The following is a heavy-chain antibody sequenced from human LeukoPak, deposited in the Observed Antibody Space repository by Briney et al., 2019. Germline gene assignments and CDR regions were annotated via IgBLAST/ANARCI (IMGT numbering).Heavy chain of an antibody. Sequence: GASVKVSCKASGYTFTGYYMHWVRQAPGQGLEWMGWINPNSGGTNYAQKFQGRVTMTRDTSISTAYMELSRLRSDDTAVYYCARDNGRGYDILTGYYNVLGFFGYWGQGTLVTVSS. V-gene: IGHV1-2*02. CDR1: GYTFTGYY. J-gene: IGHJ4*02. D-gene: IGHD3-9*01. CDR3: ARDNGRGYDILTGYYNVLGFFGY. CDR2: INPNSGGT.